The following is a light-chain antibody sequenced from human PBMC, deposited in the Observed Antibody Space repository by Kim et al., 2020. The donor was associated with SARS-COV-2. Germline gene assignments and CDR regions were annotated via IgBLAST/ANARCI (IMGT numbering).Light chain of an antibody. CDR1: SLRNYY. V-gene: IGLV3-19*01. CDR2: GKD. J-gene: IGLJ2*01. Sequence: SSELTQDPAVSVALGQTVTITCHGDSLRNYYATWYQQKPRQAPSLVIFGKDKRPSGIPDRFSGSNSGNTASLTISGAQAEDEADYYCNSRDISGNHWVFGGGTQLTVL. CDR3: NSRDISGNHWV.